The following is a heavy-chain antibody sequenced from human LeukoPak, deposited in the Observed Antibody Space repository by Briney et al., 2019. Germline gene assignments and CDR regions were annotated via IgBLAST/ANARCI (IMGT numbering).Heavy chain of an antibody. Sequence: SVKVSCKASGGTFSSYAISWVRQAPGQGLEWMGGIIPIFGTANYAQKFQGRVTITADESTSTAYMELSSLRSEDTAVYYCARPFGGPGFWSGYENTYHAFDIWGQGTMVTVSS. V-gene: IGHV1-69*13. CDR1: GGTFSSYA. D-gene: IGHD3-3*01. CDR2: IIPIFGTA. CDR3: ARPFGGPGFWSGYENTYHAFDI. J-gene: IGHJ3*02.